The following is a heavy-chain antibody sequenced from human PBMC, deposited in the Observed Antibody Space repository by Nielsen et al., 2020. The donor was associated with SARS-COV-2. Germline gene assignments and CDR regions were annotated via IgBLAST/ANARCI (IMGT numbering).Heavy chain of an antibody. J-gene: IGHJ4*02. CDR3: ARDQLGYCSSTSCRAFDY. CDR1: GYTFTSYG. Sequence: ASVKVSCMASGYTFTSYGISWVRQAPGQGLEWMGWISAYNGNTNYAQKLQGRVTMTTDTSTSTAYMELRSLRSDDTAVYYCARDQLGYCSSTSCRAFDYWGQGTLVTVSS. D-gene: IGHD2-2*01. CDR2: ISAYNGNT. V-gene: IGHV1-18*01.